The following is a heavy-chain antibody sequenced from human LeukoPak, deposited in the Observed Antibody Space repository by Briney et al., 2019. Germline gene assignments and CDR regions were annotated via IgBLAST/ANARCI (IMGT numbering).Heavy chain of an antibody. D-gene: IGHD1-26*01. CDR2: IYAGGST. CDR1: GFTVSSDH. CDR3: ARVWELSFDY. Sequence: PGGSLRLSCAASGFTVSSDHMSCVRQAPGKGLEWVSVIYAGGSTYYADSVKGRFTISRDNFKNTLFLQMSSLRAEDTAVYYCARVWELSFDYWGQGALVTVSS. J-gene: IGHJ4*02. V-gene: IGHV3-53*01.